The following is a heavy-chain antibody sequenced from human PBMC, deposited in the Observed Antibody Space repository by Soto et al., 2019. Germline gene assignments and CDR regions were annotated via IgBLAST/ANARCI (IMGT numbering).Heavy chain of an antibody. CDR2: ISSSSSYI. V-gene: IGHV3-21*01. CDR3: ARDFWSGYYTEEVGAFDI. Sequence: EVQLVESGGGLVKPGGSLRLSYAASGFTFSSYSMNWVRQAPGKGLEWVSSISSSSSYIYYADSVKGRFTISRDNAKNSLYLQMNSLRAEDTAVYYCARDFWSGYYTEEVGAFDIWGQGTMVTVSS. J-gene: IGHJ3*02. D-gene: IGHD3-3*01. CDR1: GFTFSSYS.